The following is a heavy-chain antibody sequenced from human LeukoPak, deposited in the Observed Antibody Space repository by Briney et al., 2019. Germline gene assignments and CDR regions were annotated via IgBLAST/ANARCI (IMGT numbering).Heavy chain of an antibody. J-gene: IGHJ6*03. Sequence: SETLSLTCTVSGYSISSGYYWGWIRQPPGKGLEWIGDIYHSGSSYYNPSLKSRVTISVETSKNQFSLRLSSVTAADTAVYYCARVINCSGGSCYYYYMDVWGKGTTVTVSS. V-gene: IGHV4-38-2*02. CDR2: IYHSGSS. CDR3: ARVINCSGGSCYYYYMDV. D-gene: IGHD2-15*01. CDR1: GYSISSGYY.